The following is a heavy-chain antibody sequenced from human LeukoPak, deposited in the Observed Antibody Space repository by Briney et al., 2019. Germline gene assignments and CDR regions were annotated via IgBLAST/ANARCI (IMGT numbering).Heavy chain of an antibody. D-gene: IGHD3-22*01. CDR3: AKDPHQTYYGSSGSQD. CDR1: GFTFSSYA. J-gene: IGHJ4*02. V-gene: IGHV3-23*01. Sequence: GGSLRLSCAASGFTFSSYATSWVRQAPWKGLEWVSAICGSGGSTYYADSVKGRFTISRDNSKDTLYLQMNSLRAEDTAVYYCAKDPHQTYYGSSGSQDWGQGTLVTVSS. CDR2: ICGSGGST.